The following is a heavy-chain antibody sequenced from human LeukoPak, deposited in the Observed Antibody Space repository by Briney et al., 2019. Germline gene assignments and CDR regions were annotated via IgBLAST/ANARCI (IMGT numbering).Heavy chain of an antibody. Sequence: GGSLRLACAASGFTFSDYYMSWIRQAPGKGLEWVSYISSSGSTIYYADSVKGRFTISRDNAKNSLYLQMNSLRAEDTAVYYCARDRPAGYYDSSGYYRAFDIWGQGTMVTFSS. V-gene: IGHV3-11*01. D-gene: IGHD3-22*01. CDR2: ISSSGSTI. J-gene: IGHJ3*02. CDR1: GFTFSDYY. CDR3: ARDRPAGYYDSSGYYRAFDI.